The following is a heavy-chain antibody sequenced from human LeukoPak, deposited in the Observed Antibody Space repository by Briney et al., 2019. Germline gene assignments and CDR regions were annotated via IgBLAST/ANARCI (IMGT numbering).Heavy chain of an antibody. CDR2: INPNSGGT. CDR3: ARERYSGYDYHQD. D-gene: IGHD5-12*01. V-gene: IGHV1-2*06. CDR1: GYTYTGYY. J-gene: IGHJ4*02. Sequence: ASVKVSCKASGYTYTGYYMHWVRQAPGQGLEWMGRINPNSGGTHYAQKFQGRVTMTRDTSISTAYMELSRLRSDDTAVYYCARERYSGYDYHQDWGQGTLVTVSS.